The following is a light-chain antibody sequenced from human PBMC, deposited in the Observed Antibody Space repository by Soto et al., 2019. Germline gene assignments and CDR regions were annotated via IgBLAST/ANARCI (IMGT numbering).Light chain of an antibody. CDR3: SSYRGSNTYV. CDR1: SSDVGGYNF. Sequence: QSALTQPASVSGSPGQSITISCTGTSSDVGGYNFVSGYQQHPGNAPKLVIFEVSNRPSGVSHRFSGSKSGNTASLTISGLQPEDEADFYCSSYRGSNTYVFGTGTKLTFL. V-gene: IGLV2-14*01. J-gene: IGLJ1*01. CDR2: EVS.